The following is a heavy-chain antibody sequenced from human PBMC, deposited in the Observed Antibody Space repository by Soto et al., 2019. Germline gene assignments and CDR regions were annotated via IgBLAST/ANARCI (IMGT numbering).Heavy chain of an antibody. CDR2: ITPVFGTV. Sequence: GASVKVSCKASGGRFYNSTVSWVRQAPGQGLEWMGGITPVFGTVNYSQKFLGRLTITVDESRTTAYMELRSLRSEDTAVFYCAREGADYYDSPALDIWGQGTTVTV. CDR3: AREGADYYDSPALDI. D-gene: IGHD3-22*01. CDR1: GGRFYNST. V-gene: IGHV1-69*13. J-gene: IGHJ3*02.